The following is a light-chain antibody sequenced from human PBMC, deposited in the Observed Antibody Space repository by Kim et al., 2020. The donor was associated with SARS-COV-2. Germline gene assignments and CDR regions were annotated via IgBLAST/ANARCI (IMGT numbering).Light chain of an antibody. CDR1: QSISSW. J-gene: IGKJ4*01. Sequence: DIQMTQSPSTLSASVGDRVTITCRASQSISSWLAWYQQKPGKAPKLLIYKASSLESGVPSRFSGSGSGTEFTLTISSLQPDEFATYCCQPYDSYLLCLGGGTKLAI. V-gene: IGKV1-5*03. CDR2: KAS. CDR3: QPYDSYLLC.